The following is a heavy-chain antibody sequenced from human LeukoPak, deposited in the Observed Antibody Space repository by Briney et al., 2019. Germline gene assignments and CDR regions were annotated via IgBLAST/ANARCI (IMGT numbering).Heavy chain of an antibody. D-gene: IGHD1-26*01. CDR1: GFTFSSYS. V-gene: IGHV3-21*06. Sequence: PGGSLRLSCAASGFTFSSYSMNWVRQAPGKGLEWVSSISSSSSYIYYADSVKGRFTISRDNAKNSLYLQMNGLRVEDTAIYYCARDKGSDGIDFWGQGTLVTVSS. CDR3: ARDKGSDGIDF. J-gene: IGHJ4*02. CDR2: ISSSSSYI.